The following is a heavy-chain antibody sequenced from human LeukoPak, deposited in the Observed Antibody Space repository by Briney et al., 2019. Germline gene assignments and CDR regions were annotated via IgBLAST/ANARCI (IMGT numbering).Heavy chain of an antibody. D-gene: IGHD1-26*01. J-gene: IGHJ4*02. CDR2: IYTNGST. Sequence: SETLSLTCTVSGGSISSYYWSWIRQPAGKGLEWIGRIYTNGSTNYNPSLKSRVTISVDTSKKQFSLKLSSVTAADTAVYYCARAYGGSLLGYFDYWGQGTLVTVSS. CDR1: GGSISSYY. V-gene: IGHV4-4*07. CDR3: ARAYGGSLLGYFDY.